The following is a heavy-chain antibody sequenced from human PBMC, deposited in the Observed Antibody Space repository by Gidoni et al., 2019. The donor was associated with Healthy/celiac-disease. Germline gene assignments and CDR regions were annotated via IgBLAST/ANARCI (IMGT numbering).Heavy chain of an antibody. D-gene: IGHD1-7*01. J-gene: IGHJ6*02. CDR2: IIPIFGTA. Sequence: QVQLVQSGAEVKKPGSSAKASGKAAGGTFGSYAISWGRQAPGQGLEWMGGIIPIFGTANYAQKFQGKVTITADESTSPAYMELGTLRSEDTALYYCPRDEGELRDYYYYGMDVWGQGTTVTVSS. CDR3: PRDEGELRDYYYYGMDV. CDR1: GGTFGSYA. V-gene: IGHV1-69*01.